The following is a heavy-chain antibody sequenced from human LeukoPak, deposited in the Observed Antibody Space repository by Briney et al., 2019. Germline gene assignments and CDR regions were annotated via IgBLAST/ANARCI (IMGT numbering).Heavy chain of an antibody. V-gene: IGHV3-11*04. D-gene: IGHD3-22*01. CDR1: GFIFSDYY. Sequence: GGSLRLSCAASGFIFSDYYMSWIRQAPGKGLEWVSYISSSSSTIYYADSVKGRFTISRDNAKNSLYLQMNSLRAEDTAVYYCARALTNYYDSSGYYYGMYYFDYWGQGTLVTVSS. CDR2: ISSSSSTI. CDR3: ARALTNYYDSSGYYYGMYYFDY. J-gene: IGHJ4*02.